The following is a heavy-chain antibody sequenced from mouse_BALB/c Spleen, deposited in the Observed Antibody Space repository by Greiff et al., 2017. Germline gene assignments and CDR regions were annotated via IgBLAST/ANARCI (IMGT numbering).Heavy chain of an antibody. CDR1: GFTFSSYG. CDR2: ISSGGSYT. D-gene: IGHD2-3*01. CDR3: ARQGDDGYYYFDY. J-gene: IGHJ2*01. Sequence: EVKVVESGGDLVKPGGSLKLSCAASGFTFSSYGMSWVRQTPDKRLEWVATISSGGSYTYYPDSVKGRFTISRDNAKNTLYLQMSSLKSEDTAMYYCARQGDDGYYYFDYWGQGTTLTVSS. V-gene: IGHV5-6*01.